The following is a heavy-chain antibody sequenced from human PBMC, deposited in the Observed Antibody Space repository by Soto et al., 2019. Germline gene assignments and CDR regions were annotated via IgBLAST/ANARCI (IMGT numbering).Heavy chain of an antibody. CDR3: ARPTVTNWFDP. D-gene: IGHD4-17*01. CDR2: IYYSGST. Sequence: LSSSCEVPGGNNSSSRYYWGWIRQPPGKGLEWIGSIYYSGSTYYNPSLKSRVTISVDTSKNQFSLKLSSVTAADTAVYYCARPTVTNWFDPWGQGTLVTVSS. CDR1: GGNNSSSRYY. V-gene: IGHV4-39*01. J-gene: IGHJ5*02.